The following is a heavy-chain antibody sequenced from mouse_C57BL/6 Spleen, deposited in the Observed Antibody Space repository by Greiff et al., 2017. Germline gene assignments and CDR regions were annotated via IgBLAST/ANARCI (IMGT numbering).Heavy chain of an antibody. J-gene: IGHJ4*01. CDR3: ARGLNYYAMDY. Sequence: QVQLQQPGAELVKPGASVKLSCKASGYTFTSYWMHWVKQRPGRGLEWIGRIDPYSGGTKYNEKFKSKATLTVDKSSSTASMQLSSLTSEDSAGCYCARGLNYYAMDYWGQRASVTVSS. CDR2: IDPYSGGT. V-gene: IGHV1-72*01. D-gene: IGHD1-3*01. CDR1: GYTFTSYW.